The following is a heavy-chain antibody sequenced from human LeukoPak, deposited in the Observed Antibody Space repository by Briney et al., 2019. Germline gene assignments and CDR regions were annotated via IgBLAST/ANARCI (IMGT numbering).Heavy chain of an antibody. J-gene: IGHJ4*02. D-gene: IGHD3-22*01. CDR1: GDSVSTNSAA. V-gene: IGHV6-1*01. CDR3: ARDSVDSSGQTFDY. CDR2: TYYRSKWYN. Sequence: SQTLSLTCAISGDSVSTNSAAWNWIRQSPSRGLEWPGRTYYRSKWYNDYAVSVKSRININPDTSKNQFSLQLNSVTPEDTAVYYCARDSVDSSGQTFDYWGQGTLVTVSS.